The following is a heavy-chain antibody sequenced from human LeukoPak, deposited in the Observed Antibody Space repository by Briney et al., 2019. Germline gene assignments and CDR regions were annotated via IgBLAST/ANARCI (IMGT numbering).Heavy chain of an antibody. Sequence: PGGSLRLSCAASGFTFSDYYMSWIRQAPGKGLEWVSYINSRGSTIYYADSVKGRFTISRDSAKSSLYLQMNSLRAEDTAVYYCASGYYDNGRYPPYVDYWGQGTLVTVSS. J-gene: IGHJ4*02. CDR2: INSRGSTI. CDR3: ASGYYDNGRYPPYVDY. CDR1: GFTFSDYY. D-gene: IGHD3-22*01. V-gene: IGHV3-11*04.